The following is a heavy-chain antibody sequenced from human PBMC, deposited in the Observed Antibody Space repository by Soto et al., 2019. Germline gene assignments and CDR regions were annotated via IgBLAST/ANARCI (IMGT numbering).Heavy chain of an antibody. CDR3: ATASLFWSGYYTQMSRYYYYMDV. Sequence: GASVKVSCKASGYTFTSYYMHWVRQAPGQGLEWMGIINPSGGSTSYAQKFQGRVTMTRDTSTSTVYMELSSLRSEDTAVYYCATASLFWSGYYTQMSRYYYYMDVWGKGTTVTVSS. D-gene: IGHD3-3*01. CDR2: INPSGGST. CDR1: GYTFTSYY. J-gene: IGHJ6*03. V-gene: IGHV1-46*01.